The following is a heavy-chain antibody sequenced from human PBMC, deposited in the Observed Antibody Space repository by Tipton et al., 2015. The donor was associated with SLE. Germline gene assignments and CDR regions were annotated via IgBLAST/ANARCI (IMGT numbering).Heavy chain of an antibody. D-gene: IGHD2-2*01. CDR3: ARFCRTGYCSSTSWLNLAFDI. J-gene: IGHJ3*02. CDR2: IYSGGST. V-gene: IGHV3-66*02. CDR1: GFTVSSSY. Sequence: SLRLSCAASGFTVSSSYMSWVRQAPGKGLEWVSIIYSGGSTYYADSVKGRFTISRNNSKNTVYLQMNSLRAEDTAVYYCARFCRTGYCSSTSWLNLAFDIWGQGTMVTVSS.